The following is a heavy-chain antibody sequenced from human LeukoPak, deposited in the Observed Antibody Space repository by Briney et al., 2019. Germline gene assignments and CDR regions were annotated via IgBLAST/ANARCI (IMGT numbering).Heavy chain of an antibody. Sequence: GSVRVSCKASGYSFSTTYINWVRQAPGEGLEWMGRISAYIGGTAYAQKFHGRVTMTTDSSTTTAYMHLASLRSDDTAVYYCARGGTYYPCIDYWGQGTLVTVSS. D-gene: IGHD1-26*01. CDR3: ARGGTYYPCIDY. CDR2: ISAYIGGT. J-gene: IGHJ4*01. V-gene: IGHV1-18*01. CDR1: GYSFSTTY.